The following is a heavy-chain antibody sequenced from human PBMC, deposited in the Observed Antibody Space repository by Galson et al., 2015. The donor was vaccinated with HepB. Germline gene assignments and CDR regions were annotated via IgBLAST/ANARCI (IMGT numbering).Heavy chain of an antibody. CDR1: GYTFTSYY. Sequence: SVKVSCKASGYTFTSYYMHWVRQAPGQGLEWMGIINPSGGSTSYAQKFQGRVTMTRDTSISTAYMELSRLRSDDTAVYYCARLTGTTYYMDVWGKGTTVTVSS. CDR3: ARLTGTTYYMDV. D-gene: IGHD1-14*01. J-gene: IGHJ6*03. CDR2: INPSGGST. V-gene: IGHV1-46*01.